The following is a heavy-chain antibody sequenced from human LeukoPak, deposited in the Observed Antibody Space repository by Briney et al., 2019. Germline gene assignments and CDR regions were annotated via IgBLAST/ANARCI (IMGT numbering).Heavy chain of an antibody. J-gene: IGHJ6*03. CDR1: GFTFSSCA. CDR2: VSGGGDNT. V-gene: IGHV3-23*01. Sequence: GGSLRLSCAASGFTFSSCAMNWVRQAPGKGLEWVSVVSGGGDNTFYADSVKGRFTIFRDNSKSTLYLQMNSLRAEDTAVYYCAKGSLNTASYYYYMDVWGKGTTVTVSS. CDR3: AKGSLNTASYYYYMDV. D-gene: IGHD2-15*01.